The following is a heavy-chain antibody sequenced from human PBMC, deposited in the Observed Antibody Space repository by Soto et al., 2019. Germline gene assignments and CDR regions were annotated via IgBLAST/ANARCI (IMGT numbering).Heavy chain of an antibody. Sequence: QVLLEQSGSVVKRPGSSVTGSCKASGGPFNNFIFTWVRQAPGQGLEWMGRIIPILNKTNYAQTFRGRVATTADTPASTSYIELTGLRLDDTSMYYCVKDFSGYTSLWGQGTLVSVTS. CDR2: IIPILNKT. V-gene: IGHV1-69*02. CDR3: VKDFSGYTSL. CDR1: GGPFNNFI. J-gene: IGHJ4*02. D-gene: IGHD3-3*01.